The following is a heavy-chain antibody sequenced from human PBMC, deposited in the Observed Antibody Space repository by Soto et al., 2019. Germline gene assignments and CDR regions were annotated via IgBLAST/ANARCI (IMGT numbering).Heavy chain of an antibody. CDR1: GFICSSYD. CDR3: AKATATRGGAFDI. CDR2: ILVAGST. J-gene: IGHJ3*02. D-gene: IGHD1-1*01. Sequence: GGSLRLSCAASGFICSSYDMSWVRQAPGKGLEWVSTILVAGSTHYEDSVKGRFTISRDRSKNTVYLQMNSLTAGDTAVYYCAKATATRGGAFDIRGQGTMVTVSS. V-gene: IGHV3-23*01.